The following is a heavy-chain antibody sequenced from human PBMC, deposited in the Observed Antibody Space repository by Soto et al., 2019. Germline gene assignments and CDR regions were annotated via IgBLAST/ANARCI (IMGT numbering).Heavy chain of an antibody. J-gene: IGHJ6*02. Sequence: ASLKVSCKASGYTFTSYYMHWVRQAPGQGLEWMGIINPSGGSTSYAQKFQGRVTMTRDTSTSTVYMELSSLRSEDTAVYYCARDLIFRGSTANYYYYGMDVWGQGATVTVSS. D-gene: IGHD2-21*01. CDR3: ARDLIFRGSTANYYYYGMDV. V-gene: IGHV1-46*01. CDR2: INPSGGST. CDR1: GYTFTSYY.